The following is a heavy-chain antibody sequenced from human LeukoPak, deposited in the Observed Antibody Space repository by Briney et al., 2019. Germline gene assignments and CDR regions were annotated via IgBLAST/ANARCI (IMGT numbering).Heavy chain of an antibody. J-gene: IGHJ3*02. CDR2: IYYSGST. CDR3: ARHPDSRGYYYVAAFDI. D-gene: IGHD3-22*01. Sequence: SETLSLTCTVSGGSISSYYWSWIRQPPGKGLEWIGYIYYSGSTNYNPSLKSRVTISVDTSKNQFSLKLSSVTAADTAVYYCARHPDSRGYYYVAAFDIWGQGTMVTVSS. V-gene: IGHV4-59*08. CDR1: GGSISSYY.